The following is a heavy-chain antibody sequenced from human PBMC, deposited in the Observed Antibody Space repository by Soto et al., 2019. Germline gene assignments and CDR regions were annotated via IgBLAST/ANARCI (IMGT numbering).Heavy chain of an antibody. Sequence: KPSETLSLTCTVSGGSFSSGSYYWSWIRQPPGKGLEWIGYIYFNGNTNYSPSLKRRVTISVDTSENHFSLHLRSVTAADTAVYYCARDREVAGDAFEIWGQGTVVTVSS. D-gene: IGHD6-19*01. CDR2: IYFNGNT. CDR1: GGSFSSGSYY. V-gene: IGHV4-61*01. CDR3: ARDREVAGDAFEI. J-gene: IGHJ3*02.